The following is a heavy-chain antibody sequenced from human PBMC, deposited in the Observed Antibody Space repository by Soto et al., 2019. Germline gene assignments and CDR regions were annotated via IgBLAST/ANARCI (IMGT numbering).Heavy chain of an antibody. CDR1: GFTFSSYG. D-gene: IGHD7-27*01. J-gene: IGHJ4*02. CDR2: ISYDGSNK. CDR3: AKAGGGWNNWGFSDY. Sequence: GGSLRLSCAASGFTFSSYGMHWVRQAPGKGLEWVAVISYDGSNKYYADSVKGRFTISRDNSKNTLYLQMNSLRAEDTAVYYCAKAGGGWNNWGFSDYWGQGTLVTVSS. V-gene: IGHV3-30*18.